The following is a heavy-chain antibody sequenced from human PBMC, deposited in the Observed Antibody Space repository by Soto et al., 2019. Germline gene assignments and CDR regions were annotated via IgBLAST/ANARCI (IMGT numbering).Heavy chain of an antibody. CDR2: INAGNGNT. CDR1: GYTFTSYA. J-gene: IGHJ6*02. D-gene: IGHD2-2*01. CDR3: ARDWNIVVVLSFGMDV. Sequence: RASVKVSCKASGYTFTSYAMHWVRQAPGQRLEWMGWINAGNGNTKYSQKFQGRVTITRDTSASTVYMELSSLRSEDTAVYYCARDWNIVVVLSFGMDVWGQGTTVTVSS. V-gene: IGHV1-3*01.